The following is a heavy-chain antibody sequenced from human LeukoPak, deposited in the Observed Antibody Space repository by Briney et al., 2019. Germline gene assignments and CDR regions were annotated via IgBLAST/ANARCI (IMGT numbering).Heavy chain of an antibody. CDR3: ARFNSTYCYYDY. Sequence: SETLSLTCSVSGYSISSGYYWGWIRQPPGKGLEWIGTISHSGSTYYNPSLKSRVTISLDTSKNQFFLRLSSVTAADTAVYYCARFNSTYCYYDYWGQGTLVTVSS. CDR1: GYSISSGYY. V-gene: IGHV4-38-2*02. D-gene: IGHD2/OR15-2a*01. J-gene: IGHJ4*02. CDR2: ISHSGST.